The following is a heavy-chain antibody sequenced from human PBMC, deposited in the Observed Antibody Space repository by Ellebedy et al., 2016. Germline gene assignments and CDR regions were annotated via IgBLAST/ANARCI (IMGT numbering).Heavy chain of an antibody. CDR2: IRDKANSYTI. CDR1: GFTFSDHY. D-gene: IGHD5-12*01. V-gene: IGHV3-72*01. Sequence: GGSLRLSCAASGFTFSDHYMDWVRQAPGKGLEWVGRIRDKANSYTIEYAASVKGRFTISRDDSKNSLYLQMNSLKTEDTAMYYCTRAVATTKNYFDYWGQGTLVTVSS. J-gene: IGHJ4*02. CDR3: TRAVATTKNYFDY.